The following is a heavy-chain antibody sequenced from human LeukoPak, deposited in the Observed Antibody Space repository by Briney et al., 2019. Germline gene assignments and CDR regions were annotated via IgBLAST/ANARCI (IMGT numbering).Heavy chain of an antibody. D-gene: IGHD6-13*01. CDR1: GFTFSDYY. J-gene: IGHJ2*01. CDR3: ARAAYSSTWYSRYFDL. Sequence: GGSLRLSCAASGFTFSDYYMSWIRQAPGKGLEWVSYISSSGSTIYYADSVKGRFTISRENAKNSLYLQMNSLRAGDTAVYYCARAAYSSTWYSRYFDLWGRGTLVTVSS. CDR2: ISSSGSTI. V-gene: IGHV3-11*04.